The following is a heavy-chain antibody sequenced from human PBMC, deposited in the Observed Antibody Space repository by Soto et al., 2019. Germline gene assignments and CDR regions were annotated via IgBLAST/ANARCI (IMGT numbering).Heavy chain of an antibody. CDR1: GYTFTSYG. Sequence: VKVSCKASGYTFTSYGISWVRQAPGQGLEWMGWISAYNGNTNYAQKLQGRVTMTTDTSTSTAYMELRSLRSDDTAVYYCARSDYGDYVPLHRFDPSSTDYWGQGTLVTVSS. CDR3: ARSDYGDYVPLHRFDPSSTDY. D-gene: IGHD4-17*01. V-gene: IGHV1-18*01. J-gene: IGHJ4*02. CDR2: ISAYNGNT.